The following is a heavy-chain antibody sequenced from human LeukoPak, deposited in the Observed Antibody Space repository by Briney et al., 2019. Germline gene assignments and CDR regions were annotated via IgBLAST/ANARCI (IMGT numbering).Heavy chain of an antibody. CDR2: IIPILGIA. CDR1: GYTFISYG. D-gene: IGHD6-6*01. V-gene: IGHV1-69*04. CDR3: ASRYSYASIAARPFDY. J-gene: IGHJ4*02. Sequence: GASVKVSCKASGYTFISYGISWVRQAPGQGLEWMGRIIPILGIANYAQKFQGRVTITADKSTSTAYMELSSLRSEDTAVYYCASRYSYASIAARPFDYWGQGTLVTVSS.